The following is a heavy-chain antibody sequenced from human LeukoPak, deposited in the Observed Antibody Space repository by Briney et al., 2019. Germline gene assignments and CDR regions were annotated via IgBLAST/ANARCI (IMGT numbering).Heavy chain of an antibody. Sequence: SETLSLTCTVSGGSISTYYWSWIRQPPGKGLEWIGCIYYSGSTYYNPSLKSRVTISVDTSKNQFSLKLSSVTAADTAVYYCASSFYYDSSGYYYWGQGTLVTVSS. CDR1: GGSISTYY. CDR2: IYYSGST. D-gene: IGHD3-22*01. J-gene: IGHJ4*02. CDR3: ASSFYYDSSGYYY. V-gene: IGHV4-59*04.